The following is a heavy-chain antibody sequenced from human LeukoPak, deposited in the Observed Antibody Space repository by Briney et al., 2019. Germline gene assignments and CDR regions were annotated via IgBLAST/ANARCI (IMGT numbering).Heavy chain of an antibody. CDR2: ISSSSSTI. CDR3: ASDYSGNYFNAFDI. CDR1: GFTFSNAW. Sequence: PGGSLRLSCAASGFTFSNAWMSWVRQAPGKGLEWVSYISSSSSTIYYADSVKGRFTISRDNAKNSLYLQMNSLRAVDTAVYYCASDYSGNYFNAFDIWGQGTMVTVSS. J-gene: IGHJ3*02. V-gene: IGHV3-48*01. D-gene: IGHD1-26*01.